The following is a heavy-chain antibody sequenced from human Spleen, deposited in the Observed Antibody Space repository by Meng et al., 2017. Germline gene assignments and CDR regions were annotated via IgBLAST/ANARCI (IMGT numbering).Heavy chain of an antibody. D-gene: IGHD3-10*01. CDR3: ARFDISTAGRGDY. CDR1: GGSISSSVW. Sequence: APVLLMPSGPLPLTRAFLGGSISSSVWWSWVRQPPGKGLEWIGEIFHSGSTSYNLSLKSRVTISVDKSKNQFSLLVSSVTAADTATYYCARFDISTAGRGDYWGQGTLVTVSS. CDR2: IFHSGST. J-gene: IGHJ4*02. V-gene: IGHV4-4*02.